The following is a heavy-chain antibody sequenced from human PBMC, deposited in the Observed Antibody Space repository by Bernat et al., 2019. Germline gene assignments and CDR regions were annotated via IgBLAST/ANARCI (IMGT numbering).Heavy chain of an antibody. CDR1: GFTFDDYA. CDR3: ARDWRCGGDCSPGIDY. V-gene: IGHV3-48*03. Sequence: EVHLVESGGGVVQPGGSLRLSCAASGFTFDDYAMHWVRQAPGKGLEWVSYISSSGSTIYYADSVKGRFTISRDNAKNSLYLQMNSLRAEDTAVYYCARDWRCGGDCSPGIDYWGQGTLVTVSS. J-gene: IGHJ4*02. CDR2: ISSSGSTI. D-gene: IGHD2-21*02.